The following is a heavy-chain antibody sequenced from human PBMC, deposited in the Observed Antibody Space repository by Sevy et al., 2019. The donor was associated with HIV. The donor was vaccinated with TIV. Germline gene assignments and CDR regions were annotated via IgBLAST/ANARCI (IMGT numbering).Heavy chain of an antibody. CDR1: GFTFSSYA. CDR3: AKDGHDYGDFYFNY. CDR2: IIGSGGRT. V-gene: IGHV3-23*01. Sequence: GGSLRLSCAASGFTFSSYAMSWVRQAPGKGLEWVSCIIGSGGRTYYAESVKGRFTISRDNAKNTLYLQMYNLRAEDTAVYYCAKDGHDYGDFYFNYWGQGTLVTVSS. J-gene: IGHJ4*02. D-gene: IGHD4-17*01.